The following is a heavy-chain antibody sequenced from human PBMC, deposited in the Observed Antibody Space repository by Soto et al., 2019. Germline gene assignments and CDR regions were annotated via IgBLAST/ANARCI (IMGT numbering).Heavy chain of an antibody. CDR2: FHYSGST. Sequence: TLSLTCTVSGDSISSDSYSWSWIRQYPGKGLEWIGYFHYSGSTHYNPSLKSRVTISVDTSKNQFSLKLSSVTAADTAVYYCARVLANSFDYWGQGTLVTVSS. V-gene: IGHV4-31*03. CDR1: GDSISSDSYS. D-gene: IGHD1-20*01. J-gene: IGHJ4*02. CDR3: ARVLANSFDY.